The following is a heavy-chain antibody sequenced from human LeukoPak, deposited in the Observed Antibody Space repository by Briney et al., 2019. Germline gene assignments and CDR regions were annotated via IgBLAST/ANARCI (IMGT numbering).Heavy chain of an antibody. CDR2: IFYSGSA. J-gene: IGHJ4*02. Sequence: SETLSLTCTVSGGSISSGGYYWSWIRQHPEKGLEWTGYIFYSGSAYYNPSLKSRVTISVDTSKNQFFLRLSLVTAADTAVYYCARAEAAREYLDSWGQGILVTVSS. CDR1: GGSISSGGYY. D-gene: IGHD6-25*01. V-gene: IGHV4-31*03. CDR3: ARAEAAREYLDS.